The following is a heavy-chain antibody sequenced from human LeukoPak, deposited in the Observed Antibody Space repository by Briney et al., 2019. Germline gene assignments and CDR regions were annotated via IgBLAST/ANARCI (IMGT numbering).Heavy chain of an antibody. D-gene: IGHD3-3*01. CDR2: ISGSGGST. V-gene: IGHV3-23*01. CDR1: GFTFSSYA. Sequence: GGSLRLSCAASGFTFSSYAMSWVRQAAGKGLEWVSAISGSGGSTYYADSVKGRFTISRDNSKNTLYLQMNSLRAEDTAVYYCAKGMRFSPSRVEHGFDPWGQGTLVTVSS. J-gene: IGHJ5*02. CDR3: AKGMRFSPSRVEHGFDP.